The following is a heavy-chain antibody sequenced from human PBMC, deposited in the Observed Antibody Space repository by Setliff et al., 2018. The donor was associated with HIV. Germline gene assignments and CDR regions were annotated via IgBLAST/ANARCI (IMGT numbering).Heavy chain of an antibody. CDR3: ASRVYYYDSSGYLREEGFDP. Sequence: SETLSLTCAVYGGSFSSYYWIWIRQPPGKGLEWIGEINHSGSTAYNPSLKSRVTISVDTSKNQFSLKLNSVTAADAAVYYCASRVYYYDSSGYLREEGFDPWGQGTLVTVSS. CDR2: INHSGST. CDR1: GGSFSSYY. D-gene: IGHD3-22*01. V-gene: IGHV4-34*01. J-gene: IGHJ5*02.